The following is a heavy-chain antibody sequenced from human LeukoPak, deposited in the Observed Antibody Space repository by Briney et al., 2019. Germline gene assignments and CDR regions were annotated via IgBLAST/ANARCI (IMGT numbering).Heavy chain of an antibody. V-gene: IGHV3-30*18. Sequence: LSLTCTVSGYFISSGYYWAWIRQPPGKGLEWVAVISYDGSNKYYADSVKGRFTISRDNSKNTLYLQMNSLGAEDTAVYYCAKDHGLYSSSPFDYWGQGTLVTVSS. D-gene: IGHD6-13*01. CDR3: AKDHGLYSSSPFDY. CDR2: ISYDGSNK. J-gene: IGHJ4*02. CDR1: GYFISSGYY.